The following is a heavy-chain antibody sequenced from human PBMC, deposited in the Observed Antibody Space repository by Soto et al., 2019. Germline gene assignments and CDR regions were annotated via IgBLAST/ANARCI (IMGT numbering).Heavy chain of an antibody. CDR2: IIPIFGTA. CDR1: GGTFSSYA. CDR3: ARGRIVLVPAATIGPHWFAP. J-gene: IGHJ5*02. Sequence: SVKVSCKASGGTFSSYAISWLRQAPGQGLEWMGGIIPIFGTANYAQKLQGRVTITADESTSTAYMELSSLRSEDTAVYYCARGRIVLVPAATIGPHWFAPWGQGTLVTVSS. D-gene: IGHD2-2*01. V-gene: IGHV1-69*13.